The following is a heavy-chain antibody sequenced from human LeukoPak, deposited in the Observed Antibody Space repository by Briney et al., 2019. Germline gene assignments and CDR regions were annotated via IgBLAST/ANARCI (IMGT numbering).Heavy chain of an antibody. J-gene: IGHJ4*02. CDR3: ARDAVSGYRAYSFDY. V-gene: IGHV3-11*05. CDR1: RFTFNDYY. Sequence: GGSLRLSCAASRFTFNDYYMSWIRQAPGKGLEWISYISSSSSYTNYADSVKGRFTISRDNAKNSLYLQMNSLRAEDTAVYYCARDAVSGYRAYSFDYWGQGTLVTVSS. CDR2: ISSSSSYT. D-gene: IGHD5-12*01.